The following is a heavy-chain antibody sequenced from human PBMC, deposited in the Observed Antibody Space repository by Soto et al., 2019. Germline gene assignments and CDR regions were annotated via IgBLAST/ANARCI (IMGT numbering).Heavy chain of an antibody. V-gene: IGHV4-34*01. D-gene: IGHD6-6*01. Sequence: SETLSLTCAVYGGSFSGYYWSWIRQPPGKGLEWIGEINHSGSTNYNPSLKSRVTISVDTSKNQFSLKLSSVTAADTAVYYCGRGPPPPPPRIAARPTRLKFDPWGQGTLVTVSS. CDR1: GGSFSGYY. J-gene: IGHJ5*02. CDR2: INHSGST. CDR3: GRGPPPPPPRIAARPTRLKFDP.